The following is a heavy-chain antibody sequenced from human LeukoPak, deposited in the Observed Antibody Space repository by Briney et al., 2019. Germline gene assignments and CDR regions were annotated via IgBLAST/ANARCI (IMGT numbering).Heavy chain of an antibody. V-gene: IGHV1-3*01. CDR2: INAGNGNT. J-gene: IGHJ4*02. D-gene: IGHD3-3*01. CDR3: ARDQSGYYYFDY. Sequence: ASVKVSCKASGYTFTSYYMHWVRQAPGQRLEWMGWINAGNGNTKYSQKFQGRVTMTRDTSTSTVYMELSSLRSEDTAVYYCARDQSGYYYFDYWGQGTLVTVSS. CDR1: GYTFTSYY.